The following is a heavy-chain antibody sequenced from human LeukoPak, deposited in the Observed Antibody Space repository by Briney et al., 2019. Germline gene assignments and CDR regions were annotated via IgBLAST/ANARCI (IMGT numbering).Heavy chain of an antibody. CDR2: IYSGGST. Sequence: GGSLRLSCAASGFTVSSNYMSWVRQAPGKGLEWVSVIYSGGSTYYADSVKGRFTISRDNFKNTLYLQMNSLRAEDTAVYYCARSYYYGSGSLLYYYYMDVWGRGTTVTVSS. J-gene: IGHJ6*03. V-gene: IGHV3-53*01. CDR1: GFTVSSNY. D-gene: IGHD3-10*01. CDR3: ARSYYYGSGSLLYYYYMDV.